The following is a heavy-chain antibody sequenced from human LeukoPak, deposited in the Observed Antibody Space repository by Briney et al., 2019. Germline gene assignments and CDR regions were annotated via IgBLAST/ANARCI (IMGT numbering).Heavy chain of an antibody. CDR3: AREVVVINWFDP. D-gene: IGHD2-21*01. V-gene: IGHV4-61*02. J-gene: IGHJ5*02. CDR1: GGSISSGSYY. Sequence: SETLSLTCTVSGGSISSGSYYWSWIRQPAGKGLEWIGRIYTSGSTNYNPSLKSRVTISVDTSKNQFSPKLSSVTAADTAVYYCAREVVVINWFDPWGQGTLVTVSS. CDR2: IYTSGST.